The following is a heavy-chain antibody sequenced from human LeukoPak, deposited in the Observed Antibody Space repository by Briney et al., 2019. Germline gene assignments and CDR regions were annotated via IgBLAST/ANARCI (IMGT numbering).Heavy chain of an antibody. V-gene: IGHV4-30-2*01. D-gene: IGHD1-26*01. CDR3: ARGPYSGSYRFDY. CDR2: IYHSGST. J-gene: IGHJ4*02. Sequence: KPSETLSLTCTVSGGSVSSDSYYWSWIRQPPGKGLEWIGYIYHSGSTYYNPSLKSRVTISVDRSKNQFSLKLSSVTAADTAVYYCARGPYSGSYRFDYWGQGTLVTVSS. CDR1: GGSVSSDSYY.